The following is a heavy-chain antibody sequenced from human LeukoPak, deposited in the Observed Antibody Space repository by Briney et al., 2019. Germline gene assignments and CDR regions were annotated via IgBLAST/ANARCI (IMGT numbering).Heavy chain of an antibody. Sequence: SETLSLTCAVYGGSFSSYYWSWIRQSPGKGLEWIAEINHRGDTNYNPSVKSRVTISVDTSKNQFSLKVTSLTAADTAVYYCARDLGLTISANWFDPWGQGTLVTVSS. CDR3: ARDLGLTISANWFDP. J-gene: IGHJ5*02. CDR2: INHRGDT. V-gene: IGHV4-34*01. CDR1: GGSFSSYY. D-gene: IGHD3-9*01.